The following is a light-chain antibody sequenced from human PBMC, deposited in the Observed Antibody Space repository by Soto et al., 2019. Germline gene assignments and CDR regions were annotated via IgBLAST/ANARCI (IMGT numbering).Light chain of an antibody. V-gene: IGLV2-14*01. J-gene: IGLJ1*01. CDR2: DVS. CDR3: SSYTSSSTLYV. Sequence: QSALTQPASVSGSPGQSIIISCTGTSSDVGGYNYVSWYQQHPGKAPKLMIYDVSNRPSGVSNRFSGSKSGNTASLTISGLQAEDEAEYYCSSYTSSSTLYVCGTGTKVTVL. CDR1: SSDVGGYNY.